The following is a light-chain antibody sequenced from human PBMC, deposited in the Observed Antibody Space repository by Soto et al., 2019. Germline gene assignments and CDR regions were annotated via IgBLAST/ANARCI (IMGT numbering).Light chain of an antibody. CDR2: EGS. CDR1: SSDVGSYNL. J-gene: IGLJ2*01. CDR3: CSYAGSSTFGVV. Sequence: QSVLTQPASVSGSPGQSITISCTGTSSDVGSYNLVSWYQQHPGKAPKPMIYEGSKRPSGVSNRFSGSKSGNTASLTISGLQAEDEADYYCCSYAGSSTFGVVFGGGTKLTVL. V-gene: IGLV2-23*03.